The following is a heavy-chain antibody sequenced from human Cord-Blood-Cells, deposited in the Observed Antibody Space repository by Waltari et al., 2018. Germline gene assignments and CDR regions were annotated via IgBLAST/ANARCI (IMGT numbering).Heavy chain of an antibody. Sequence: EVQLVESGGGLVQPGRSLRLSCAASGFTLYDSAMHWVRQSPGKGLEWVSGISWNSGSIGYADSVKGRFTISRDNAKNSLYLQMNSLRAEDMALYYCAKELAGAFDIWGQGTMVTVSS. CDR2: ISWNSGSI. CDR1: GFTLYDSA. CDR3: AKELAGAFDI. D-gene: IGHD2-15*01. J-gene: IGHJ3*02. V-gene: IGHV3-9*03.